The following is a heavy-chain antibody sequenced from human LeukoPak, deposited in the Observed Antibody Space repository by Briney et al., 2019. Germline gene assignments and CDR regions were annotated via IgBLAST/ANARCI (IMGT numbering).Heavy chain of an antibody. D-gene: IGHD4-23*01. CDR2: IYYSGST. Sequence: SETLSLTCTVSGGSISSSSYYWGWIRQPPGKGLEWIGSIYYSGSTYYNPSLKSRVTISVDTSKNQFSLKLSSVTAADTAVYYCARTVVTPRYYYYYMDVWGKGTTVTISS. CDR3: ARTVVTPRYYYYYMDV. J-gene: IGHJ6*03. CDR1: GGSISSSSYY. V-gene: IGHV4-39*07.